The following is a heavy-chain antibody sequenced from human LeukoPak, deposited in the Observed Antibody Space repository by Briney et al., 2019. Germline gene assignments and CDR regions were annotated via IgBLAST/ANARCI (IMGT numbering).Heavy chain of an antibody. Sequence: GGSLRLSCAASGFTVSSNYMSWVRQAPGKGLEWVSAISGSGGSTYYADSVKGRFTISRDNSKNTLYLQMNSLRAEDTAVYYCAKVIGTHICGSSHFDYWGQGTLVTVSS. V-gene: IGHV3-23*01. CDR1: GFTVSSNY. CDR3: AKVIGTHICGSSHFDY. D-gene: IGHD1-26*01. CDR2: ISGSGGST. J-gene: IGHJ4*02.